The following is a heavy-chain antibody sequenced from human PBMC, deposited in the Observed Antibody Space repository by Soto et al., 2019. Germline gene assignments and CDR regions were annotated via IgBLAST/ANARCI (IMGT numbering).Heavy chain of an antibody. D-gene: IGHD1-26*01. CDR1: GFRFNSYS. CDR2: IDARSNYI. Sequence: GGSLRLSCEASGFRFNSYSMISVRQAPQKGLEWVSLIDARSNYIYYADSVKGRFTISRDNARNSLYLQMDSLRVEDTAVYYCVRENEMAGATSAFEYWGQGTPVTVSS. V-gene: IGHV3-21*06. CDR3: VRENEMAGATSAFEY. J-gene: IGHJ4*02.